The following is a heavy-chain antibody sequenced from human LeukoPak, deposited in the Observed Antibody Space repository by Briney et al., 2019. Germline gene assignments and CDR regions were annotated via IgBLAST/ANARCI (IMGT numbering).Heavy chain of an antibody. Sequence: EASVKVSCKASGGTFSSYAISWVRQAPGQGLEWMGGIIPIFGTANYAQKFQGRVTITADESTSTAYMELSSLRSEDTAVYYCASGVFRGYCSSTSCANWFDPWGQGTLVTVSS. CDR3: ASGVFRGYCSSTSCANWFDP. J-gene: IGHJ5*02. D-gene: IGHD2-2*01. CDR1: GGTFSSYA. CDR2: IIPIFGTA. V-gene: IGHV1-69*13.